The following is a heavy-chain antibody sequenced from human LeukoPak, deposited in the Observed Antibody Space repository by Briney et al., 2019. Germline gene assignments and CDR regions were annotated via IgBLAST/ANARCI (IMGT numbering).Heavy chain of an antibody. V-gene: IGHV4-61*02. CDR1: ADSISSGSYY. Sequence: RASQTLSLTCTVSADSISSGSYYWSWIRQPAGKGLEWIGRIYSNGDTKFNPSLKSRVTISLDTFKNQFSLKLSSATAADTAVYYCASRHSKQQPYYYYMDIWGKGTTVTVSS. D-gene: IGHD6-13*01. CDR3: ASRHSKQQPYYYYMDI. CDR2: IYSNGDT. J-gene: IGHJ6*03.